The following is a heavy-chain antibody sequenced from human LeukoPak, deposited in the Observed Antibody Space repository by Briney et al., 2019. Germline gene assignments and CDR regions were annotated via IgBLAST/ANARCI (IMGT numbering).Heavy chain of an antibody. Sequence: GGSLRLSCAASGFTFSSYGMHWVRQAPGKGLEWVAVISYDGSNKYYADPVKGRFTISRDNSKNTLYLQMNSLRAEDTAVYYCAKDQGYSYGPCDYWGQGTLVTVSS. V-gene: IGHV3-30*18. J-gene: IGHJ4*02. CDR2: ISYDGSNK. CDR1: GFTFSSYG. CDR3: AKDQGYSYGPCDY. D-gene: IGHD5-18*01.